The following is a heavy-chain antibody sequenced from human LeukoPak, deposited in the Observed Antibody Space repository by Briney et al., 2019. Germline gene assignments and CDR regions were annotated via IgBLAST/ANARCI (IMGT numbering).Heavy chain of an antibody. CDR3: AREPYINDYGDYYFDY. J-gene: IGHJ4*02. V-gene: IGHV3-11*04. CDR2: ISSSGSTI. CDR1: GFTFSDYY. D-gene: IGHD4-17*01. Sequence: GGSLRLSCAASGFTFSDYYMSWIRQAPGKGLEWVSYISSSGSTIYYADSVKGRFTISGDNAKNSLYLQMNSLRAEDTAVYYCAREPYINDYGDYYFDYRGQGTLVTVSS.